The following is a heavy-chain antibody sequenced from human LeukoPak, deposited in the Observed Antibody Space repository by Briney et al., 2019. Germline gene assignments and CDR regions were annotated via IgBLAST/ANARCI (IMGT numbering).Heavy chain of an antibody. D-gene: IGHD2-21*02. CDR2: IYHSGST. V-gene: IGHV4-38-2*02. Sequence: SDTLSLTCTVSGYSISSGYFWGWIRQPPGKGLEWIGSIYHSGSTYYNPSLKSRVTISVDTSENQFSLKLSSVTAADTAVYYCARVGYCGGDYYPFDYWGQGTLTTISS. CDR3: ARVGYCGGDYYPFDY. J-gene: IGHJ4*02. CDR1: GYSISSGYF.